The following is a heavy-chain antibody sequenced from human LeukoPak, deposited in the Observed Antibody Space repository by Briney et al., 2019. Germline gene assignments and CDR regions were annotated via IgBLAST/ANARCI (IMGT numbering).Heavy chain of an antibody. V-gene: IGHV1-69*13. CDR2: IIPIFGTA. J-gene: IGHJ4*02. D-gene: IGHD3-22*01. CDR3: ARSDSSGYYGGFDY. CDR1: GGTFSSYA. Sequence: VASVKLSCKASGGTFSSYAISWVRQAPGPGLELVGGIIPIFGTANYAQKFQGRVTITADESTSTAYMELSSLRSEDTAVYYCARSDSSGYYGGFDYWGQGTLVTVSS.